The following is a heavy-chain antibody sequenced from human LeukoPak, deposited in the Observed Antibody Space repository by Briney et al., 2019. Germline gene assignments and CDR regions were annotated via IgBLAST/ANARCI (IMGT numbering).Heavy chain of an antibody. Sequence: GGSLRLSCAASGFTFSSYGMSWVRQAPGKGLEWVSAISGSGGSTYYADSVKGRFTISRDNSKNTLYLQMNSLRAEDTAVYYCARDHTDWSTFPYYYDSSGYYDYWGQGTLVTVSS. CDR1: GFTFSSYG. V-gene: IGHV3-23*01. CDR3: ARDHTDWSTFPYYYDSSGYYDY. D-gene: IGHD3-22*01. CDR2: ISGSGGST. J-gene: IGHJ4*02.